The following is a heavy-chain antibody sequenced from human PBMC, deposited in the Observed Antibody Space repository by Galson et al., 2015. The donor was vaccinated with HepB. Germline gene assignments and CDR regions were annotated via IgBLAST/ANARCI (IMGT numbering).Heavy chain of an antibody. CDR3: ATGSAVVAAGPED. CDR2: FDPEDGET. V-gene: IGHV1-24*01. CDR1: GYTLIELS. D-gene: IGHD6-13*01. Sequence: SVKVSCKVSGYTLIELSMHWVRQAPGKGLEWMGGFDPEDGETLYAQKFQGRVTMTEDTSTDTAYMELSSLRSEDTAVYYCATGSAVVAAGPEDWGQGTLVTVSS. J-gene: IGHJ4*02.